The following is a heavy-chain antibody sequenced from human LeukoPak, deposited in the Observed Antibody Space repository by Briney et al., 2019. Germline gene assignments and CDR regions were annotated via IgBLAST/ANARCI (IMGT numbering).Heavy chain of an antibody. CDR3: AKTAAVAVAGTVDFDY. V-gene: IGHV3-15*01. CDR2: IKSKTDGGTT. J-gene: IGHJ4*02. CDR1: GFTFSNAW. D-gene: IGHD6-19*01. Sequence: GGSLRLSCAASGFTFSNAWMSWVRQAPGKGLEWVGRIKSKTDGGTTDYAAPVKGRFTISRDDSKNTLYLQMNSLKTEDTAVYYCAKTAAVAVAGTVDFDYWGQGTLVTVSS.